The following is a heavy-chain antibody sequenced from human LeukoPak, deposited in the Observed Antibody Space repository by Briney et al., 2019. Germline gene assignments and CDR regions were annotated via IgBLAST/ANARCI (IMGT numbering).Heavy chain of an antibody. V-gene: IGHV4-39*07. Sequence: SETLSLTCTVSGGSISNGAYYWGWIRQPPGKGLEWIGTIYYIGSTYYNASLKSRLTISVDRSKNQFSLKLSSVTAADTAVYYCARAQTRGYYDSSGYPDYWGQGTLVTVSS. CDR3: ARAQTRGYYDSSGYPDY. J-gene: IGHJ4*02. CDR1: GGSISNGAYY. D-gene: IGHD3-22*01. CDR2: IYYIGST.